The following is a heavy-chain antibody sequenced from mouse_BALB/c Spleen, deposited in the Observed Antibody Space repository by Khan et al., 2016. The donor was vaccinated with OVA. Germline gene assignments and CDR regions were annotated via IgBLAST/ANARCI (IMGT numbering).Heavy chain of an antibody. D-gene: IGHD2-10*01. CDR2: IWGDGST. J-gene: IGHJ4*01. CDR1: GFSLTGYG. V-gene: IGHV2-6-7*01. Sequence: VELVESGPGLVAPSQSLSITCTVSGFSLTGYGVNWVRQPPGKGLEWPGMIWGDGSTDYNSALKSRLNLSKDNSKSQVFLKMNSLQTDETARYYCARAYYGNYREAMDYWGHGTSVTVSS. CDR3: ARAYYGNYREAMDY.